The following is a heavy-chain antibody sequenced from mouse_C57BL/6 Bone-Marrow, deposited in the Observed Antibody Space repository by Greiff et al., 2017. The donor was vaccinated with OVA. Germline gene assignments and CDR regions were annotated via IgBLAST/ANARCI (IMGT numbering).Heavy chain of an antibody. CDR1: GFTFSSYG. D-gene: IGHD2-1*01. CDR3: ARHLLGYFDV. J-gene: IGHJ1*03. CDR2: ISSGGSYT. V-gene: IGHV5-6*02. Sequence: EVKLVESGGDLVKPGGSLKLSCAASGFTFSSYGMSWVRQTPDKRLEWVATISSGGSYTYYPDSVKGRFTISRDNAKTTLYLQMSSLKSEDTAMYYCARHLLGYFDVWGTGTTVTVSS.